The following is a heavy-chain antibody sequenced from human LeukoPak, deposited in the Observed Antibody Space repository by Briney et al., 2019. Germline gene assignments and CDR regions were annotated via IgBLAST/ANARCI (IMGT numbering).Heavy chain of an antibody. D-gene: IGHD6-13*01. CDR3: AGGYSSSWYYYYYYGMDG. V-gene: IGHV3-48*01. CDR1: GFTFSSYS. CDR2: ISSSSSTI. Sequence: RTGGSLRLSCAASGFTFSSYSMNWVRQAPGKGLEWVSYISSSSSTIYYADSVKGRFTISRDNAKNSLYLQMNSLRAEDTAVYYCAGGYSSSWYYYYYYGMDGWGQGTTVTVSS. J-gene: IGHJ6*02.